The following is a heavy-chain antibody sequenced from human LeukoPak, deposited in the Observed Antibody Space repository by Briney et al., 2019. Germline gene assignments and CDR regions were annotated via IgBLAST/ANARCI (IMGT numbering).Heavy chain of an antibody. V-gene: IGHV1-18*01. Sequence: ASVKVSCKASGYTFTSYGISWVRQAPGQGLEWMGWISAYNGNTNYAQKLQGRVAMTTDTSTSTAYMELRSLRSDDTAVYYCARDRGRIAVAFFDYWGQGTLVTVSS. CDR1: GYTFTSYG. CDR3: ARDRGRIAVAFFDY. J-gene: IGHJ4*02. D-gene: IGHD6-19*01. CDR2: ISAYNGNT.